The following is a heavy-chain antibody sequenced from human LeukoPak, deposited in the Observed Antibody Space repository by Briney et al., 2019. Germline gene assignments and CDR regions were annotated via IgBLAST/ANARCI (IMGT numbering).Heavy chain of an antibody. V-gene: IGHV4-59*01. CDR1: GGSIRSDY. CDR3: AKVGRGDYVWGSYSFDY. Sequence: SETLSLTCSVSGGSIRSDYWSWIRQPPGKGLEWIGNISKSGSTKYNPSVETRVTISIDTSKNQFSLKLSSVTAADTAIYYCAKVGRGDYVWGSYSFDYWGQGTLVTVSS. J-gene: IGHJ4*02. CDR2: ISKSGST. D-gene: IGHD3-16*01.